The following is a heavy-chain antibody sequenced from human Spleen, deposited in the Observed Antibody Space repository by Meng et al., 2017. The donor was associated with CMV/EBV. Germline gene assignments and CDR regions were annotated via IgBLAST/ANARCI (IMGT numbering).Heavy chain of an antibody. CDR1: GFMFSSYS. CDR3: GDGCKTR. D-gene: IGHD5-24*01. CDR2: ISASGTPI. V-gene: IGHV3-21*05. J-gene: IGHJ4*02. Sequence: GESLKISCAASGFMFSSYSMNWVRQAPGKGLEWLSYISASGTPIYYADSVKGRFTISRDNAKNSLYLQMNSLRAEDTAVYYCGDGCKTRWGQGTLVTVSS.